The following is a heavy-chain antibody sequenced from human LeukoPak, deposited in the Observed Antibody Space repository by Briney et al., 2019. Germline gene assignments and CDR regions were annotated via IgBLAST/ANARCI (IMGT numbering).Heavy chain of an antibody. D-gene: IGHD6-25*01. CDR3: ARDQRAATAYGMDV. CDR2: IYSGGST. Sequence: PGGSLRLSCAASGFTFSSYAMSWVRQAPGKGLEWVSIIYSGGSTYYADSVKGRFTISRDNSKNTLYLQMNSLRAEDTAVYYCARDQRAATAYGMDVWGQGTTVTVSS. V-gene: IGHV3-66*01. CDR1: GFTFSSYA. J-gene: IGHJ6*02.